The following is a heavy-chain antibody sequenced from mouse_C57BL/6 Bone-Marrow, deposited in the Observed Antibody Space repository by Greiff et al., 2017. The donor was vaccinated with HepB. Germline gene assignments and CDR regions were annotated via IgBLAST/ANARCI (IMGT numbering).Heavy chain of an antibody. D-gene: IGHD1-1*01. Sequence: DVKLVESGGGLVQPGGSLSLSCAASGFTFTDYYMSWVRQPPGKALEWLGFIRNKANGYTTEYSAYVKGRFTISRDNSQSILYLQMNALRAEDSATYYCARPVYYGKGDWYFDVWGTGTTVTVSS. CDR2: IRNKANGYTT. CDR3: ARPVYYGKGDWYFDV. V-gene: IGHV7-3*01. J-gene: IGHJ1*03. CDR1: GFTFTDYY.